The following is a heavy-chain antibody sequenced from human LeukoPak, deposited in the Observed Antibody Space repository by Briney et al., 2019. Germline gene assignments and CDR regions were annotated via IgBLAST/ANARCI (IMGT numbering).Heavy chain of an antibody. CDR2: IYTSGST. V-gene: IGHV4-4*07. CDR1: GGSISSYY. CDR3: ARGIVVVAQLGYYYYYMDV. Sequence: SETLSLTCTVSGGSISSYYWSWIRQPAGKGLEWIGRIYTSGSTNYNPSLKSRVTISVDTPKNQFSLKLSSVTAADTAVYYCARGIVVVAQLGYYYYYMDVWGKGTTVTISS. J-gene: IGHJ6*03. D-gene: IGHD2-15*01.